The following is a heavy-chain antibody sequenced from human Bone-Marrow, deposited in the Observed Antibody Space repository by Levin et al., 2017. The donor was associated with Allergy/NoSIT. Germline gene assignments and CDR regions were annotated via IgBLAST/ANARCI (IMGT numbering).Heavy chain of an antibody. CDR2: IYSGGST. J-gene: IGHJ4*02. V-gene: IGHV3-66*01. D-gene: IGHD5-18*01. Sequence: GESLKISCAASGFTVSSNYMSWVRQAPGKGLEWVSVIYSGGSTYYADSVKGRFTISRDNSKNTLYLQMNSLRAEDTAVYYCARENTAMAFDYWGQGTLVTVSS. CDR3: ARENTAMAFDY. CDR1: GFTVSSNY.